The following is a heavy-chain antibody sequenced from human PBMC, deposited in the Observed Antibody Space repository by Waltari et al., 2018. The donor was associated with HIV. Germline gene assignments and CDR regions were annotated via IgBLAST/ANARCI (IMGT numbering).Heavy chain of an antibody. V-gene: IGHV1-24*01. Sequence: QLIQSTSALKRPGASVTISCQASGYPLSDLSMQWVRQGRVRRLEWLGGFDPKNGKPVYSQRFWGRVSLAEDTSEDTAFLELNRLTSDDTAVYYCVTLYNESPLYSNFWGQGTLVTV. J-gene: IGHJ1*01. D-gene: IGHD2-15*01. CDR1: GYPLSDLS. CDR3: VTLYNESPLYSNF. CDR2: FDPKNGKP.